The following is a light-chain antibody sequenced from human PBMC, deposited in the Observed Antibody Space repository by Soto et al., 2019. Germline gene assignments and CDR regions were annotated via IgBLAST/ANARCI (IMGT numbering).Light chain of an antibody. Sequence: DIQMTQSPSTLSASVGDTVTITCRASESIGGWLAWYQQKPGRAPKLLIYKASTLESEVPSRFSGSGSGTEFTLTISSLQPDDFATYYCQQCKDFPPSTFDPGTKVEIK. CDR3: QQCKDFPPST. CDR1: ESIGGW. V-gene: IGKV1-5*03. CDR2: KAS. J-gene: IGKJ1*01.